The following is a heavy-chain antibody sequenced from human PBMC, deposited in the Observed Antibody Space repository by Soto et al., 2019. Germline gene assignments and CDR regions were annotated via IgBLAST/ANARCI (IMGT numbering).Heavy chain of an antibody. D-gene: IGHD3-10*01. Sequence: ASVKVSCKASGGTFSSYAISWVRQAPGQGLEWMGGIIPIFGTANYAQKFQGRVTITADESTSTAYMELSSLRSEETAVYYCARDPASYYGPGSYDRQYYYYGMDVWGQGTTVTVSS. CDR2: IIPIFGTA. V-gene: IGHV1-69*13. CDR1: GGTFSSYA. CDR3: ARDPASYYGPGSYDRQYYYYGMDV. J-gene: IGHJ6*02.